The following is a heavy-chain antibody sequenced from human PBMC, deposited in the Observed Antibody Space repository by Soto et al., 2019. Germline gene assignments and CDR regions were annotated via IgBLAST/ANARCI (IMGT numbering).Heavy chain of an antibody. CDR2: IYSGGST. CDR1: GFTVSSNY. CDR3: AREKRGTANYYGMDV. Sequence: VQLVESGGGLIQPGGSLRLSCAASGFTVSSNYMSWVRQAPGKGLEWVSVIYSGGSTYYADSVKGRFTISRDNSKNTLYLQMNSLRAEDTAVYYCAREKRGTANYYGMDVWGQGTTVTVSS. J-gene: IGHJ6*02. D-gene: IGHD1-1*01. V-gene: IGHV3-53*01.